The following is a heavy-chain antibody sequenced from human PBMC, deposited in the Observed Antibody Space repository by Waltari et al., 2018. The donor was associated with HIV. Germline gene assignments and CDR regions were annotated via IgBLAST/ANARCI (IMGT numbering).Heavy chain of an antibody. CDR3: VRVRDSSSGWYIFDY. CDR1: GFPFNTQD. V-gene: IGHV3-13*04. D-gene: IGHD6-19*01. J-gene: IGHJ4*02. CDR2: IGAAGDT. Sequence: EVHLLESGGGVMRPGGSLRLSRADSGFPFNTQDMHWVRQAAGEGLQWVSAIGAAGDTYYSDSVKGRFTTSRENAKNSLFLQMNSLRAGDTAVYFCVRVRDSSSGWYIFDYWGQGALVTVSS.